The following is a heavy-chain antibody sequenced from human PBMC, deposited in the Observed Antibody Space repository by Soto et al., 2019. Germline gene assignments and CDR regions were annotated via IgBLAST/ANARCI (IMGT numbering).Heavy chain of an antibody. V-gene: IGHV4-34*01. CDR2: INESGST. Sequence: QVQLQQWGAGLVKPSETLSLSCAVYGQSFSGHSWAWIRQPPGKGPEWIGEINESGSTYYNPSLKSPVTISTDTSKNQFSLKLSSVSAADTAAYFCARGSGIVALPGELEDVKYDYWGQGTLVNVSS. CDR1: GQSFSGHS. CDR3: ARGSGIVALPGELEDVKYDY. D-gene: IGHD1-1*01. J-gene: IGHJ4*02.